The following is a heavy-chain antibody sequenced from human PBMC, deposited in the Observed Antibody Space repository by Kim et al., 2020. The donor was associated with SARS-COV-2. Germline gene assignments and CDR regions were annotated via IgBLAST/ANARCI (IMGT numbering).Heavy chain of an antibody. CDR1: GFTFSSYG. D-gene: IGHD2-2*01. J-gene: IGHJ4*02. CDR3: AKDPHGSRPNGGDY. Sequence: GGSLRLSCAASGFTFSSYGMHWVRQAPGKGLEWVAVISYDGSNKYYADSVKGRFTISRDNSKNTLYLQMNSLRAEDTAVYYCAKDPHGSRPNGGDYWGQGTLVTVSS. CDR2: ISYDGSNK. V-gene: IGHV3-30*18.